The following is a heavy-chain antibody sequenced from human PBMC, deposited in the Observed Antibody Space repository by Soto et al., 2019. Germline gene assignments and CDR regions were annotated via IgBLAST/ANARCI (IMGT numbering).Heavy chain of an antibody. V-gene: IGHV3-73*01. CDR2: IRSSANSYAT. Sequence: EVQLVDSGGDLVQPGGSLKLSCAASGFRFSVSAIHWVRQAPGKGLEWVGRIRSSANSYATEYGASVRGRFTISRDDSKNMVYLQMDSLKTEDTAVYFCTKPGGTDYNNGGGMDVWGQGTTVTVSS. J-gene: IGHJ6*02. D-gene: IGHD4-4*01. CDR1: GFRFSVSA. CDR3: TKPGGTDYNNGGGMDV.